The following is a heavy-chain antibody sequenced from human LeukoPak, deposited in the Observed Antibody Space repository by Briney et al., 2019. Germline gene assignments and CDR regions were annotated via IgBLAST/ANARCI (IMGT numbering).Heavy chain of an antibody. CDR1: EGTFSSYA. V-gene: IGHV1-69*04. Sequence: AASVKVSCKASEGTFSSYAISWVRQAPGQGLEWMGRIIPILGIANYAQKFQGRVTITADKSTSTAYMELSSLRSEDTAVYYCARGGYYDFWSGYPFDYWGQGTLVTVSS. CDR2: IIPILGIA. D-gene: IGHD3-3*01. CDR3: ARGGYYDFWSGYPFDY. J-gene: IGHJ4*02.